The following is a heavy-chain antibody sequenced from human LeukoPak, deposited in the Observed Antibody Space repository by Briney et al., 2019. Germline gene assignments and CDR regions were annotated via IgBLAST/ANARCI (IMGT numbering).Heavy chain of an antibody. J-gene: IGHJ4*02. Sequence: SETLSLTCTVSGGSISSSSYYWGWIRQPPGKGLEWIGRIYTSGSTNYNPSLKSRVTMSVDTSKNQFSLKLSSVTAADTAVYYCARSSTHYDFWSGRAYGYWGQGTLVTVSS. CDR2: IYTSGST. CDR3: ARSSTHYDFWSGRAYGY. V-gene: IGHV4-39*07. D-gene: IGHD3-3*01. CDR1: GGSISSSSYY.